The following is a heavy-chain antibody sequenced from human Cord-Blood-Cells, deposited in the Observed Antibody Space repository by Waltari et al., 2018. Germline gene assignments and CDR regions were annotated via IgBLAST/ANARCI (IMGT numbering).Heavy chain of an antibody. CDR1: GFTFSNAW. J-gene: IGHJ6*02. CDR3: TTRGYYYYGMDV. Sequence: EVQLVESGGGLVKPGGSLRLSCAASGFTFSNAWMSWVRQAPGKGLEWVVRIKSKTDGGTTDYAAPVKGRFTISRDDSKNTLYLQMNSLKTEDTAVYYCTTRGYYYYGMDVWGQGTTVTVSS. CDR2: IKSKTDGGTT. V-gene: IGHV3-15*01. D-gene: IGHD3-10*01.